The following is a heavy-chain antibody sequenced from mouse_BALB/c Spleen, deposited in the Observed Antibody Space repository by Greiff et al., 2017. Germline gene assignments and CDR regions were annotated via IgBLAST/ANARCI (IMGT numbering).Heavy chain of an antibody. D-gene: IGHD2-1*01. CDR1: GFSLTSYG. V-gene: IGHV2-2*02. J-gene: IGHJ4*01. Sequence: QVHVKQSGPGLVQPSQSLSITCTVSGFSLTSYGVHWVRQSPGKGLEWLGVIWSGGSTDYNAAFISRLSISKDNSKSQVFFKMNSLQANDTAIYYCASIYYGNYNAMDYWGQGTSVTVSS. CDR2: IWSGGST. CDR3: ASIYYGNYNAMDY.